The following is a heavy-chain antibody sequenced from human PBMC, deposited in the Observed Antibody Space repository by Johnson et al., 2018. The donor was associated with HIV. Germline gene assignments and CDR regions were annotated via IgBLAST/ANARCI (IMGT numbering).Heavy chain of an antibody. V-gene: IGHV3-30-3*01. CDR1: GFIFSTYC. D-gene: IGHD3-22*01. CDR3: AREGDSSGMVFLDAFDI. CDR2: ISYDGSNK. Sequence: QVQLVESGGGLVQPGGSLRLSCAASGFIFSTYCMSWVRQAPGKGLEWVAVISYDGSNKYYADSVKGRFNISRDNSKNTLYLQMNSLRAEDTAGYYCAREGDSSGMVFLDAFDIWGQGTMVTVSS. J-gene: IGHJ3*02.